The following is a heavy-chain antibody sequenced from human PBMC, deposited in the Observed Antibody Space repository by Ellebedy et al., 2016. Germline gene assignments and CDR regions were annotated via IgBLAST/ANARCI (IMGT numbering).Heavy chain of an antibody. CDR1: GGSMSVYY. CDR2: ISYTGSS. J-gene: IGHJ4*02. D-gene: IGHD2-8*01. V-gene: IGHV4-59*01. Sequence: SETLSLTCTVSGGSMSVYYWNWIRQPPGKGLEWVGYISYTGSSNYNPSLKSRVAISIDTSQNHFSLKLASVTSADTAVYYCARNSNGVAAGLDYWGQGSLVTVSS. CDR3: ARNSNGVAAGLDY.